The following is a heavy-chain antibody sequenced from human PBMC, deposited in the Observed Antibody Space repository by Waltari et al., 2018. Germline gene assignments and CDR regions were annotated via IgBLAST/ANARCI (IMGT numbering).Heavy chain of an antibody. Sequence: QVQLQESGPGLVKPSQTLSLTCTVSGCSISSGGYYWSWIRQHPGKGLEWIGYIYYSGSTYYNPSIRSRVSISVDTSKNQFSLRLSSVTAADTDVYYCAGCYGIHYYYMDVWGKGTTVTVSS. CDR2: IYYSGST. CDR3: AGCYGIHYYYMDV. D-gene: IGHD3-16*01. CDR1: GCSISSGGYY. V-gene: IGHV4-31*03. J-gene: IGHJ6*03.